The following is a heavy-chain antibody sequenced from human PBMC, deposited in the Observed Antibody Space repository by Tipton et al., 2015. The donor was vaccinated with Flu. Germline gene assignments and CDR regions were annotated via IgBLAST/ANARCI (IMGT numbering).Heavy chain of an antibody. CDR3: ARVCDPRIRYFDL. CDR2: IYYSGST. Sequence: TLSLTCTVSGGSISSYYWSWIRQPPGKVLEWIGYIYYSGSTNYNPSLKSRVTISVDTSKNQFSLKLSSVTAADTAVYYCARVCDPRIRYFDLWGRGTLVTVSS. J-gene: IGHJ2*01. CDR1: GGSISSYY. V-gene: IGHV4-59*01. D-gene: IGHD3-10*01.